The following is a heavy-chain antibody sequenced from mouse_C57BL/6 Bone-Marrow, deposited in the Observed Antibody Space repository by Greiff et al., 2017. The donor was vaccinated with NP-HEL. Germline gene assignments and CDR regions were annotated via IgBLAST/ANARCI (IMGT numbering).Heavy chain of an antibody. J-gene: IGHJ2*01. V-gene: IGHV5-4*03. CDR2: ISDGGSYT. CDR1: GFTFSSYA. CDR3: ARGAYGSSLYYFDY. D-gene: IGHD1-1*01. Sequence: DVMLVESGGGLVKPGGSLKLSCAASGFTFSSYAMSWVRQTPEKRLEWVATISDGGSYTYYPDNVKGRFTLSRDNAKNNLYLQMSHLKSEDTAMYYFARGAYGSSLYYFDYWGQGTTLTVSS.